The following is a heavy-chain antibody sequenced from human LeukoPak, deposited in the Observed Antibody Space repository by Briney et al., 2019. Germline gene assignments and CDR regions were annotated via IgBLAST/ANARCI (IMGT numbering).Heavy chain of an antibody. D-gene: IGHD3-22*01. Sequence: ASVKVSCKASGHTFTGYYTQRGPHSPGQGLGWMGLINPNGGGTKYAQKVQGRVTMTRDTSISTAYMELSRLRSEDTAMYYCARVRSLGSGYYLWGQGTLVTVSS. J-gene: IGHJ1*01. CDR3: ARVRSLGSGYYL. V-gene: IGHV1-2*02. CDR2: INPNGGGT. CDR1: GHTFTGYY.